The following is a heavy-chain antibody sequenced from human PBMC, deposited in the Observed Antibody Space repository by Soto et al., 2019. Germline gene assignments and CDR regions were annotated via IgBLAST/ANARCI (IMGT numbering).Heavy chain of an antibody. Sequence: SVKVSCKASGFTFTSSAVQWVRQARGQRLEWIGWIVVGSGNTNYAQKFQERVTITRDMSTSTAYMELSSLRSEDPAVYYCAAFPALVTPRYFDYWGQGTLVTVSS. V-gene: IGHV1-58*01. CDR1: GFTFTSSA. CDR3: AAFPALVTPRYFDY. D-gene: IGHD4-4*01. CDR2: IVVGSGNT. J-gene: IGHJ4*02.